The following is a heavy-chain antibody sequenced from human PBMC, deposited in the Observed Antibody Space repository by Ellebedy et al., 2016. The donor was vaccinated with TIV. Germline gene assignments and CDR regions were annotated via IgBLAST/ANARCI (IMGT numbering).Heavy chain of an antibody. CDR2: INPNSGGT. CDR1: GFTFTAYY. D-gene: IGHD2-15*01. V-gene: IGHV1-2*02. J-gene: IGHJ5*02. CDR3: ARGGGVVVVAATPWFDP. Sequence: AASVKVSCKASGFTFTAYYMHWVRQAPGQGLEWMGWINPNSGGTNYAQKFQGRVTMTRDTSISTAYMELSRLRSDDTAVYYCARGGGVVVVAATPWFDPWGQGTLVTVSS.